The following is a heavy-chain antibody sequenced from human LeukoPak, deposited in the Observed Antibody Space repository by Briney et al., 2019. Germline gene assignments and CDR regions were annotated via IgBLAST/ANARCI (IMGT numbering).Heavy chain of an antibody. D-gene: IGHD3-22*01. CDR2: INPNTGGT. J-gene: IGHJ4*02. CDR1: GYTFTDYY. Sequence: ASVPVSCKASGYTFTDYYMHWVRQAPGQGLEWMGWINPNTGGTNYAQKFQGRVTMTRDTSKSQFSLKLSSVTAADTAVYYCARGAISGYYYRPFDYWGQGTLVTVSS. CDR3: ARGAISGYYYRPFDY. V-gene: IGHV1-2*02.